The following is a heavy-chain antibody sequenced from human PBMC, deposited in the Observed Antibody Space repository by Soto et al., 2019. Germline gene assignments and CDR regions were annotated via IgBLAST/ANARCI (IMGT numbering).Heavy chain of an antibody. CDR1: GFTFSSSR. D-gene: IGHD3-10*01. CDR3: ARDGITMIRGITVFDF. J-gene: IGHJ4*02. CDR2: ISSSSDYM. Sequence: GGSLRLSCVASGFTFSSSRMNWVRQAPGKGLEWVSFISSSSDYMYYADSVKSRFTVSRDNAKNSLYLQMDSLRAEDTAVYYCARDGITMIRGITVFDFWGQGTLVTVSS. V-gene: IGHV3-21*01.